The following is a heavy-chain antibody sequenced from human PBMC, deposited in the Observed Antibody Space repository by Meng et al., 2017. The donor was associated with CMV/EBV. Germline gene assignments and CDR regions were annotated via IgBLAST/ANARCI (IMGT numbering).Heavy chain of an antibody. D-gene: IGHD1-7*01. J-gene: IGHJ5*02. Sequence: GGSLRPSCAASGFTFSSYDMHWVRQAPGKGLEWVAFLGYDGSIKYYAESVKGRFTISRDNSKNTLYLQMDSLRAEDTAVYYCARATPRITGTTGFDPWGQGTLVTVSS. V-gene: IGHV3-30*02. CDR1: GFTFSSYD. CDR3: ARATPRITGTTGFDP. CDR2: LGYDGSIK.